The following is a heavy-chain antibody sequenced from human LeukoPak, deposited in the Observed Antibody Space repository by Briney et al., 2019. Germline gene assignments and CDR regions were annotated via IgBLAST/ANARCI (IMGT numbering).Heavy chain of an antibody. D-gene: IGHD3-16*01. J-gene: IGHJ4*02. CDR3: ARAGAYHFDN. CDR2: ISSRSSYI. CDR1: GFTFSSYS. Sequence: PGGSLRLSCAASGFTFSSYSMNWVRQAPGKGLEWVSSISSRSSYIYYADSVKGRFTISRDNAKNTLYLQMNSLRAEDTAVYYCARAGAYHFDNWGQGTLVTVSS. V-gene: IGHV3-21*06.